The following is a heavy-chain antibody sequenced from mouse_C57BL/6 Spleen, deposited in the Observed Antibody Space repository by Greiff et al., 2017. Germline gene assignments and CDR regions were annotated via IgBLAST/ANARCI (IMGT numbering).Heavy chain of an antibody. V-gene: IGHV1-80*01. CDR3: ARGYYGSSYVWYFDV. CDR1: GYAFSSYW. J-gene: IGHJ1*03. Sequence: VKLMESGAELVKPGASVKISCKASGYAFSSYWMNWVKQRPGKGLEWIGQIYPGDGDTNYNGKFKGKATLTADKSSSTAYMQLSSLTSEDSAVYFCARGYYGSSYVWYFDVWGTGTTVTVSS. CDR2: IYPGDGDT. D-gene: IGHD1-1*01.